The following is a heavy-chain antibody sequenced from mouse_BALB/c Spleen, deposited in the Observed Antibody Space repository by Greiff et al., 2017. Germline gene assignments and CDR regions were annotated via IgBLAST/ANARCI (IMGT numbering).Heavy chain of an antibody. CDR2: IWSGGST. V-gene: IGHV2-2*02. J-gene: IGHJ3*01. Sequence: VKLVESGPGLVQPSQSLSITCTVSGFSLTSYGVHWVRQSPGKGLEWLRVIWSGGSTDYNAAFISRLSISKDNSKSQVFFKMNSLQANDTAIYYCARNKGYGYSFAYWGQGTLVTVSA. D-gene: IGHD1-2*01. CDR1: GFSLTSYG. CDR3: ARNKGYGYSFAY.